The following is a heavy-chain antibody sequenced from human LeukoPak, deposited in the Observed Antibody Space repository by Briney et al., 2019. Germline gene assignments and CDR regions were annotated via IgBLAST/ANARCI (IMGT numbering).Heavy chain of an antibody. CDR2: ISYDGSSK. V-gene: IGHV3-30*18. Sequence: GRSLRLSCAASGFTFSTYGVHWVRQAPGKGLEWVAVISYDGSSKYYADSVKGRFTISRDNSKNTLYLQMNSLRAADTAVYYCAKALHFDWLSFDYWGQGTLVTVSS. CDR3: AKALHFDWLSFDY. J-gene: IGHJ4*01. D-gene: IGHD3-9*01. CDR1: GFTFSTYG.